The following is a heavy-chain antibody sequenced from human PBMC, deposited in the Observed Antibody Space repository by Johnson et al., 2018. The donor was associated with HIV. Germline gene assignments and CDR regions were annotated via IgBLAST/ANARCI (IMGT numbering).Heavy chain of an antibody. CDR3: ARGGHYYYDSRTDAFDI. V-gene: IGHV3-48*03. CDR1: GFTFSSYE. Sequence: VQLVESGGGLVQPGGSLRLSCAASGFTFSSYEMNWVRQAPGKGLEWVSYISSSGSTIYYADSVKGRFTISRDNAKNSLYLQMNSLRAEDTAVYYCARGGHYYYDSRTDAFDIWGQGTMVTVSS. CDR2: ISSSGSTI. J-gene: IGHJ3*02. D-gene: IGHD3-22*01.